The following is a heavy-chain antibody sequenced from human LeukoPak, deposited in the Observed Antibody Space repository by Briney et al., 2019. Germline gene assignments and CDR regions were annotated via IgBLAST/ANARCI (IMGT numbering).Heavy chain of an antibody. CDR1: GYTFTSYG. CDR3: ATHRRRYDYVWGSYRPPSFDY. V-gene: IGHV1-18*01. D-gene: IGHD3-16*02. Sequence: ASVKVSCKASGYTFTSYGISWVRQAPGQGLEWMGWISAYNGNTNYAQKLQGRVTMTRNTSISTAYMELSSLRSEDTAVYYCATHRRRYDYVWGSYRPPSFDYWGQGTLVTVSS. CDR2: ISAYNGNT. J-gene: IGHJ4*02.